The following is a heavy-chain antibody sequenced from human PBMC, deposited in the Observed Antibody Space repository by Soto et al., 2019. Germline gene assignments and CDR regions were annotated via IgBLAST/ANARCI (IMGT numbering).Heavy chain of an antibody. CDR2: IIPIFGTA. CDR1: GGTFSSYA. D-gene: IGHD6-19*01. CDR3: ARPEAWLKYFQH. V-gene: IGHV1-69*13. J-gene: IGHJ1*01. Sequence: SVKVSCKASGGTFSSYAISWVRQAPGQGLAWMGGIIPIFGTANYAQKFQGRVTITADESTSTAYMELSSLRSEDTAVYYCARPEAWLKYFQHWGQGTLVTVSS.